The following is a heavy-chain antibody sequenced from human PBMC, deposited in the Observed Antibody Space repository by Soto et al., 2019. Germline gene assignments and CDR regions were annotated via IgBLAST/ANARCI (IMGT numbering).Heavy chain of an antibody. Sequence: GGSLRLSCAASGFTFSSYAMHWVRQAPGKGLEYVSAISSNGGSTYYANSVKGRFTISRDNSKNTLYLQMGSLRAEDMAVYYCARVGCSSTSCPRYTPNYYYYYMDVWGKGTTVTVSS. CDR1: GFTFSSYA. V-gene: IGHV3-64*01. CDR3: ARVGCSSTSCPRYTPNYYYYYMDV. J-gene: IGHJ6*03. D-gene: IGHD2-2*01. CDR2: ISSNGGST.